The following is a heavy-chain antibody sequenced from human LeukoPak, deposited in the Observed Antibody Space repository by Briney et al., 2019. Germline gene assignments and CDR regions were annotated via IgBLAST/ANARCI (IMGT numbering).Heavy chain of an antibody. CDR1: GGSISIYY. V-gene: IGHV4-59*01. CDR3: ARGIRGVDTAMNDAFDI. J-gene: IGHJ3*02. CDR2: IYNSGST. D-gene: IGHD5-18*01. Sequence: PSETLSPTCSVSGGSISIYYWSWIRQPPGKGLEWIGYIYNSGSTNYNPSLKSRVTISVDTSKNQFSLKLSSVTAADTAVYYCARGIRGVDTAMNDAFDIWGQGTMVTVSS.